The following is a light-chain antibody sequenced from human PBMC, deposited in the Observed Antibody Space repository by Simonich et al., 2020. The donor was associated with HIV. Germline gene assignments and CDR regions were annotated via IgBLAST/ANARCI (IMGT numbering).Light chain of an antibody. CDR2: AAS. Sequence: DIQMTQSPSSLSASVGDRVTITCRASQSINNYLNWYQQKPGKAPKLLIDAASSLQSGVPSRFRGSGAGTDFTLTISRLQPEDFATYYCQQSYSTPPVTFGQGTKLEIK. J-gene: IGKJ2*01. CDR3: QQSYSTPPVT. V-gene: IGKV1-39*01. CDR1: QSINNY.